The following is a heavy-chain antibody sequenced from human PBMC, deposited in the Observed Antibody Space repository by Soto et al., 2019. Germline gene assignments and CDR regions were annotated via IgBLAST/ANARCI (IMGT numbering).Heavy chain of an antibody. CDR1: GDSISGSLYY. D-gene: IGHD2-21*01. CDR3: ASLKVVQRAPSFDS. V-gene: IGHV4-39*01. Sequence: SETLSLTCTVSGDSISGSLYYWAWIRPPPGKGLEWIGNLYYTGTTYYNPSLVSRVTISMVTSKNEFSLKVTSVTAADTAVYYCASLKVVQRAPSFDSWGQGTLVTDSS. CDR2: LYYTGTT. J-gene: IGHJ4*02.